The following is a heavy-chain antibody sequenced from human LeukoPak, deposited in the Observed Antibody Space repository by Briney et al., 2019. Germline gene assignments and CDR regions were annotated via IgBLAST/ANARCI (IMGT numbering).Heavy chain of an antibody. D-gene: IGHD3-9*01. CDR2: IYYSGST. J-gene: IGHJ6*03. Sequence: SETLSLTCTVSGGSISSYYWSWIRQPPGKGLEWIGYIYYSGSTNYNPSLKSRVTISVDTSKNQFSLKLSSVTAADTAVYYCARLYRGFDGDYYYYYMDVWGKGTTVTVSS. CDR3: ARLYRGFDGDYYYYYMDV. CDR1: GGSISSYY. V-gene: IGHV4-59*08.